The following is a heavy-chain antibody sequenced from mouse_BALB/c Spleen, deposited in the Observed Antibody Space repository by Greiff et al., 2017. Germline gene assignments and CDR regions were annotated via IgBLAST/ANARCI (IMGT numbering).Heavy chain of an antibody. V-gene: IGHV3-2*02. CDR2: ISYSGST. CDR1: GYSITSDYA. Sequence: EVQLQESGPGLVKPSQSLSLTCTVTGYSITSDYAWNWIRQFPGNKLEWMGYISYSGSTSYNPSLKSRISITRDTSKNQFFLQLNSVTTEDTATYYCARDTTATGYFDCWGQGTTLTVAS. D-gene: IGHD1-2*01. CDR3: ARDTTATGYFDC. J-gene: IGHJ2*01.